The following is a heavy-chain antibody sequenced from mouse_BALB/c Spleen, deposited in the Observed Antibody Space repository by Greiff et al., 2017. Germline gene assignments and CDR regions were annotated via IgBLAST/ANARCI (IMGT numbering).Heavy chain of an antibody. D-gene: IGHD2-5*01. CDR2: ISDGGSYT. CDR1: GFTFSDYY. J-gene: IGHJ4*01. CDR3: ARDSNYRDAMDY. Sequence: DVQLVESGGGLVKPGGSLKLSCAASGFTFSDYYMYWVRQTPEKRLEWVATISDGGSYTYYPDSVKGRFTISRDNAKNNLYLQMSSLKSEDTAMYYCARDSNYRDAMDYWGQGTSVTVSS. V-gene: IGHV5-4*02.